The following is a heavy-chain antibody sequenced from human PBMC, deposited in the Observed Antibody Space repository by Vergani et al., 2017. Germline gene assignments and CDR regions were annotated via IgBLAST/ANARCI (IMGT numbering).Heavy chain of an antibody. CDR2: VSGSSATP. CDR1: GFTFIMHA. D-gene: IGHD6-13*01. J-gene: IGHJ4*02. Sequence: EVQLLESGGDLVQPGGSLRLSCAASGFTFIMHAMSWVRQAPGKGLEWVSSVSGSSATPYYADSVKGRFIISRDNSKNTLHLQMNSLRADDTAVYYCAKDLSVVEAADDFRGQGTLVTVSS. V-gene: IGHV3-23*01. CDR3: AKDLSVVEAADDF.